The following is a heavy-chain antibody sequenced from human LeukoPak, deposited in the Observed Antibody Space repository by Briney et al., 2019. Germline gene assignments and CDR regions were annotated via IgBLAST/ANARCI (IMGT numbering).Heavy chain of an antibody. CDR3: ARISGSYVFDY. Sequence: GGSLRLSCAASGLTFSDYYMSWIRQAPGKGLEWISYISSSTYTNYADSVKGRFTISRDNAKNSMYLQMNSLRAEDTAVYYCARISGSYVFDYWGQGTLVTVSS. CDR2: ISSSTYT. D-gene: IGHD1-26*01. V-gene: IGHV3-11*03. J-gene: IGHJ4*02. CDR1: GLTFSDYY.